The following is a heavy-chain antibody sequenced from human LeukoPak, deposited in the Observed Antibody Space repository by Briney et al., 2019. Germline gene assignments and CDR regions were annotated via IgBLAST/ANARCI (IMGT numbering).Heavy chain of an antibody. CDR3: ARGRNGDYEGYAFDI. Sequence: ASVKVSCKASGYAFTGYYMHWVRQAPGQGLEWMGWINPNSGGTNYAQKFQGRVTMTRDTSISTAYLELSRLRSDDTAVYYCARGRNGDYEGYAFDIWGQGTMVTVSS. CDR1: GYAFTGYY. CDR2: INPNSGGT. D-gene: IGHD4-17*01. V-gene: IGHV1-2*02. J-gene: IGHJ3*02.